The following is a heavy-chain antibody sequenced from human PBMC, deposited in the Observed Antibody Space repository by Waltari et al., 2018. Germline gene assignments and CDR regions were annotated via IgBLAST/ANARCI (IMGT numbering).Heavy chain of an antibody. CDR3: ARGSPSRGPDYDILTGFDY. D-gene: IGHD3-9*01. J-gene: IGHJ4*03. Sequence: EVQLVESGGGLVQPGGSLRLSCAASGFTFSSYSMNWVRQAPGKGLEWVSYISSSSSTIYYADSVKGRFTISRDNAKNSLYLQMNSLRAEDTAVYYCARGSPSRGPDYDILTGFDYWGQGTTVTVSS. CDR2: ISSSSSTI. V-gene: IGHV3-48*04. CDR1: GFTFSSYS.